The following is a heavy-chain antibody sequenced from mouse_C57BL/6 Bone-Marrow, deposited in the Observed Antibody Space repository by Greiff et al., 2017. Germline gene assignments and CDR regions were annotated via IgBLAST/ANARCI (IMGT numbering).Heavy chain of an antibody. CDR3: ARRGVTTPLAY. CDR2: IDPSDSYT. CDR1: GYTFTSYW. J-gene: IGHJ3*01. V-gene: IGHV1-69*01. Sequence: QVQLQQPGAELVMPGASVKLSCKASGYTFTSYWMHWVKQRPGQGLEWIGEIDPSDSYTNYNPKFKGKSTLTVDKSSSTAYMQLSSLTSEDSAVDYCARRGVTTPLAYWGQGTLVTVSA. D-gene: IGHD2-2*01.